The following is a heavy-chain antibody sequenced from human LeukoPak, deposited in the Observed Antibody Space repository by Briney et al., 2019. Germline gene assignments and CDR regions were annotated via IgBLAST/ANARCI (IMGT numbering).Heavy chain of an antibody. J-gene: IGHJ4*02. CDR1: GFTFTNYA. Sequence: PGGSLRLSCATSGFTFTNYAMNWVRQAPGMGLQWVAKIEQDGNGKEYVDSVKGRFTISRDNSKNSLHLQMNSLRAEDTAVYYCARGGSGGSMDHWGQGTLVTVSS. V-gene: IGHV3-7*01. D-gene: IGHD6-19*01. CDR3: ARGGSGGSMDH. CDR2: IEQDGNGK.